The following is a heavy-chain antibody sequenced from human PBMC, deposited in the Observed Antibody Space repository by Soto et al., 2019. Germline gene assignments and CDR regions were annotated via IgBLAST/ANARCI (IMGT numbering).Heavy chain of an antibody. CDR3: ARGDYAGWDFAF. D-gene: IGHD3-16*01. Sequence: PGGSLRLSCAASGFTFSGYGMNWVRQAPGKGLEWVSYISHNGENKYYPDSMKGRFTISRSNARNSLSLQMNSLRDEDTAVYYCARGDYAGWDFAFWGQGTLVTVSS. CDR1: GFTFSGYG. J-gene: IGHJ4*02. V-gene: IGHV3-48*02. CDR2: ISHNGENK.